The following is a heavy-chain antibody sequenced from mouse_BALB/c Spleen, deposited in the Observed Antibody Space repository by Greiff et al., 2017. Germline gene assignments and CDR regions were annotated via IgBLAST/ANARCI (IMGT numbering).Heavy chain of an antibody. CDR1: GFTFSSYT. D-gene: IGHD1-1*01. CDR3: TRDEDYGSSAWFAY. J-gene: IGHJ3*01. Sequence: EVKLVESGGGLVKPGGSLKLSCAASGFTFSSYTMSWVRQTPEKRLEWVATISSGGSYTYYPDSVKGRFTISRDNAKNTLYLQMSSLKSEDTAMYYCTRDEDYGSSAWFAYWGQGTLVTVSA. CDR2: ISSGGSYT. V-gene: IGHV5-6-4*01.